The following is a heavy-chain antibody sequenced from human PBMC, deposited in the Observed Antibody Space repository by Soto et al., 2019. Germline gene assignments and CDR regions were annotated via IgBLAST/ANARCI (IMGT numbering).Heavy chain of an antibody. CDR3: ARDGDYYDSSPAYFDY. CDR1: GFTFSSYG. J-gene: IGHJ4*02. CDR2: IWYDGSNK. Sequence: GGSLRLSCAASGFTFSSYGMHWVRQAPGKGLEWVAVIWYDGSNKYYADSVKGRFTISRDNSKNTLYLQMNSLRAEDTAVYYCARDGDYYDSSPAYFDYWGQGT. V-gene: IGHV3-33*01. D-gene: IGHD3-22*01.